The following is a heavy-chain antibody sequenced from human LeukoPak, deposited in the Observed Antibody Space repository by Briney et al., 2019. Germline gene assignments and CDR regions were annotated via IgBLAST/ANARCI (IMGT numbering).Heavy chain of an antibody. D-gene: IGHD3-22*01. CDR1: GYTFTGYY. J-gene: IGHJ1*01. CDR3: ARDLFEVTAYYYDSSGTGHYFQH. V-gene: IGHV1-2*02. CDR2: INPNSGGT. Sequence: GASVKVSCKASGYTFTGYYMHWVRQAPGQGLEWMGWINPNSGGTNYAQKFQGRVTMTRDTSISTAYMELSRLRSDDTAVYYCARDLFEVTAYYYDSSGTGHYFQHWGQGTLVTVSS.